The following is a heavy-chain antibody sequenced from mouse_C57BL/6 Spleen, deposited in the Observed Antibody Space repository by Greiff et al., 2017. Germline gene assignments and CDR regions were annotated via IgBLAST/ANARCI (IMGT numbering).Heavy chain of an antibody. V-gene: IGHV1-18*01. D-gene: IGHD2-4*01. CDR2: INPNNGGT. CDR3: ARSNDYDEEVCFDY. CDR1: GYTFTDYN. J-gene: IGHJ2*01. Sequence: VQLQQSGPELVKPGASVKIPCKASGYTFTDYNMDWVKQSHGKSLEWIGDINPNNGGTIYNQKFKGKATLTVDKSSSTAYMELRSLTSEDTAVYYCARSNDYDEEVCFDYWGQGTTLTVSS.